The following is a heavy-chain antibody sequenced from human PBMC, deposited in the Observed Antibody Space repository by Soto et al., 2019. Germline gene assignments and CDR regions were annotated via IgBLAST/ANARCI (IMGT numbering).Heavy chain of an antibody. D-gene: IGHD2-15*01. J-gene: IGHJ5*02. V-gene: IGHV3-48*04. CDR2: ISATGRGVI. Sequence: EVQLVESGGGLVQPGGSLRLSCAASGFSLSSYSMQWVRQAPGKGPEWVSYISATGRGVIFYAESVKGRFTVSRDDAKNALYLQMTSLRAEDSAVYYCARGCSGACWFEHWGQGTLVIVSS. CDR3: ARGCSGACWFEH. CDR1: GFSLSSYS.